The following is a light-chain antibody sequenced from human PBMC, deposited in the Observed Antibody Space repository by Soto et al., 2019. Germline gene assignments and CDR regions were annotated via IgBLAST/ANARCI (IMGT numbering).Light chain of an antibody. V-gene: IGKV1-9*01. Sequence: DIPLTQSPSSLSASVGDRVTITCRASQGISSYLAWYQQKPGKAPKLLIYAASTLQSGVPSRFGGSGSGTDFTLTISSLQPEDFATYYCQQLNSYPLTFGGGTKVDIK. CDR1: QGISSY. CDR3: QQLNSYPLT. CDR2: AAS. J-gene: IGKJ4*01.